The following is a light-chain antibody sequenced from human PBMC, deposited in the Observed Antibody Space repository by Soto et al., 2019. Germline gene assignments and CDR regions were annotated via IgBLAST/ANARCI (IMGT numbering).Light chain of an antibody. CDR3: MQPLQSWT. Sequence: DVVMTQSPLSLPVTPGEPASISCRSSQRLLHSNGFNYLDWYVQKPGXXPXLLIYLGSNRASGVPDRFSGSGSGTDFTLKISRVETEDVGVYYCMQPLQSWTFGQGTKVDIK. V-gene: IGKV2-28*01. CDR2: LGS. J-gene: IGKJ1*01. CDR1: QRLLHSNGFNY.